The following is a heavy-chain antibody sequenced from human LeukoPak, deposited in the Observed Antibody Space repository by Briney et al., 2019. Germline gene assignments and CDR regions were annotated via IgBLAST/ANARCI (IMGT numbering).Heavy chain of an antibody. J-gene: IGHJ5*02. V-gene: IGHV3-74*01. CDR2: INSDGSST. CDR3: AREMVGDGYNPANWFDP. CDR1: GFTFSSYW. Sequence: GGSLRLSCAASGFTFSSYWMHWVRQAPGKGLVWVSRINSDGSSTGYADSVKGRFTISRDNAKNTLYLQMNSLRAEDTAVYYCAREMVGDGYNPANWFDPWGQGTLVTVSS. D-gene: IGHD5-24*01.